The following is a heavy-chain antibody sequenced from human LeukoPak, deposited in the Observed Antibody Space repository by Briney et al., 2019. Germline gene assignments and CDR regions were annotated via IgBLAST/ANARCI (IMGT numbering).Heavy chain of an antibody. D-gene: IGHD2-2*01. CDR1: GFTFSSYS. V-gene: IGHV3-21*01. CDR3: ARDPPLVVPAAGGGMDV. J-gene: IGHJ6*02. Sequence: PGGSLRLSCAASGFTFSSYSMNWVRQAPGKGLEWVSSISSSSSYIYYADSVKGRFTISRDNAKNSLYLQMNSLRAEDTAVYYCARDPPLVVPAAGGGMDVWGQGTTVTVSS. CDR2: ISSSSSYI.